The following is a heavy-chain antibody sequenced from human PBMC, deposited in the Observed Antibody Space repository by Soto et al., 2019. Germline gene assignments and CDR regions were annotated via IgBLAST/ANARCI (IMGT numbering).Heavy chain of an antibody. Sequence: QVQLVESGGGVVQPGRSLRLSCAASGFHFSSYAIHWVRQAPGKGLEWVAVISYDGSNNYYADSVKGRFTISRDNSKNTVYLQVDSLRTEDAAVYYCAKDLAIFGVGDFGPWGQGTLVTVSS. CDR3: AKDLAIFGVGDFGP. V-gene: IGHV3-30*18. CDR1: GFHFSSYA. J-gene: IGHJ5*02. D-gene: IGHD3-3*01. CDR2: ISYDGSNN.